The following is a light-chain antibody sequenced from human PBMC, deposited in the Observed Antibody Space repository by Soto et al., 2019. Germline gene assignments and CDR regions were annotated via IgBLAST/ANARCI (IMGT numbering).Light chain of an antibody. Sequence: DIQMTQSPSPVSASVGDRVTITCRASQRISNYLNWYQQKPGKAPKLLIYAASSLQSGVPSRFSGSVSVTDFTLTFSSLQPEDSATYDCQQTYSTARTFGQGPKVEIK. CDR1: QRISNY. CDR3: QQTYSTART. J-gene: IGKJ1*01. V-gene: IGKV1-39*01. CDR2: AAS.